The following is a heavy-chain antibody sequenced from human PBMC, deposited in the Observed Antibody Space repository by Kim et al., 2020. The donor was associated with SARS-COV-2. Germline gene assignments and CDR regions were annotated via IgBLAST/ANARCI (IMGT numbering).Heavy chain of an antibody. CDR3: AKARGARGVIIFDH. V-gene: IGHV3-23*03. CDR2: IYSGGSST. D-gene: IGHD3-10*01. J-gene: IGHJ4*02. CDR1: GFTFSSYA. Sequence: GGSLRLSCAASGFTFSSYAMSWVRQAPGKGLEWVSVIYSGGSSTYYADSVKGRFTISRDNSKNTLYLQMNSLRAEDTAVYYCAKARGARGVIIFDHWGQGTLVTVSS.